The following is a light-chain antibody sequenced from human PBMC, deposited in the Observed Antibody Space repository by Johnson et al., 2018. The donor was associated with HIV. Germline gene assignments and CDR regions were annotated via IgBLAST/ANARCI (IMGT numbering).Light chain of an antibody. CDR3: GIWDASLSPLYV. CDR2: DNN. V-gene: IGLV1-51*01. CDR1: YSNIGSNY. J-gene: IGLJ1*01. Sequence: QSIFTQPPSVSAAPGQTVTISCSGSYSNIGSNYVSWYQQVPGTAPKLLIYDNNRRPSGIPDRFSGSKSGATATLGITGLQTGDEADYYCGIWDASLSPLYVFGSGTTITVL.